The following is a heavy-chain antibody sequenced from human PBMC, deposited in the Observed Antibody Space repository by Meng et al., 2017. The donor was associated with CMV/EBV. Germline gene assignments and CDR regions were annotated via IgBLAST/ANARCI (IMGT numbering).Heavy chain of an antibody. J-gene: IGHJ6*02. Sequence: ASVKVSCKASGYTFTSYDINWVRQATGQGLEWMGWMNPNSGNTGYAQKFQGRVTMTRNTSISTAYMELSSLRSEDTAVYYCSSGYCSGGSCGNPPPPYYYYGMDVWGQGTTVTVSS. D-gene: IGHD2-15*01. CDR3: SSGYCSGGSCGNPPPPYYYYGMDV. V-gene: IGHV1-8*01. CDR1: GYTFTSYD. CDR2: MNPNSGNT.